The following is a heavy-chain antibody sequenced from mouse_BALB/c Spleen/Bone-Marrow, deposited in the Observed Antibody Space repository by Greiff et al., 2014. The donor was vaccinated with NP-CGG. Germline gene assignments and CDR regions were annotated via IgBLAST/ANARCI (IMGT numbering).Heavy chain of an antibody. Sequence: EVQLQQSGAELVKPGASVKLSCTASGFYIKDTYMHWVEQRPEKGLEWIGRIAPANGNTKYAAKFQGKATITADTSSNTAYQRLSSLTSEDTAVYCCASHRYGWYFDVWGAGTTVTVAS. V-gene: IGHV14-3*02. D-gene: IGHD2-14*01. CDR3: ASHRYGWYFDV. J-gene: IGHJ1*01. CDR1: GFYIKDTY. CDR2: IAPANGNT.